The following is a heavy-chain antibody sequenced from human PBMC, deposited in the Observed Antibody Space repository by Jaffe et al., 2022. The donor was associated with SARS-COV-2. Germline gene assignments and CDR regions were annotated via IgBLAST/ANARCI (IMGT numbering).Heavy chain of an antibody. V-gene: IGHV3-74*01. CDR1: GFTFSTYW. CDR3: ARGSVSWSQWYFEL. D-gene: IGHD2-15*01. Sequence: EVQLVESGGGSVQPGGSLRLSCAASGFTFSTYWMHWVRQAPGKGLVWVSRSNSDGSSTSYADSVRGRFTISRDNAKNSLYLQMNSLRAEDTAVYYCARGSVSWSQWYFELWGRGTLVTVSS. J-gene: IGHJ2*01. CDR2: SNSDGSST.